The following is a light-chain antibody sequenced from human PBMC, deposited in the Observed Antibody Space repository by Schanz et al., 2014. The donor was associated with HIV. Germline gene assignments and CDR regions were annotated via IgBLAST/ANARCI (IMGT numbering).Light chain of an antibody. J-gene: IGLJ2*01. CDR2: DVS. CDR3: CSYAGSSTLV. Sequence: QSALTQPASVSGSPGQSITISCTGTSSDVGSYNLVSWYQQHPDKAPKLMIYDVSTRPSGVSNRFSGSKSANTASLTVSGLQAEDEADYYCCSYAGSSTLVFGGGTKLPS. V-gene: IGLV2-23*02. CDR1: SSDVGSYNL.